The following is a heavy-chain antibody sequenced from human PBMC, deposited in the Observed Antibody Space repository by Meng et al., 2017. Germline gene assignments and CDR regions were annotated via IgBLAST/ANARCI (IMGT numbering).Heavy chain of an antibody. Sequence: SVQVSCKASGGILISYAISWVRQAPGQGLEWMGGIIPIFGTANYAQKFQGRVTIIADESTSTAYMELSSLRSEDTAVYYCARAGFVVVPAATHYCYYGMDVWGQGTTVTVSS. V-gene: IGHV1-69*13. D-gene: IGHD2-2*01. J-gene: IGHJ6*02. CDR1: GGILISYA. CDR2: IIPIFGTA. CDR3: ARAGFVVVPAATHYCYYGMDV.